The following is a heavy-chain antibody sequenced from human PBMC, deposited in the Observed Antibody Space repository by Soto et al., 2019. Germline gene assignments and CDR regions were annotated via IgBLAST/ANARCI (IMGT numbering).Heavy chain of an antibody. J-gene: IGHJ4*02. Sequence: QVQLVESGGGVVQPGRSLRLSCAASGFTFSSYGMHWVRQAPGKGLEWVAVIWYDGSNKYYADSVKGRFTISRDNSKNTLYLQMNSLRAEDTAVYYCARDRGLDWGPIGYWGQGTLVTVSS. V-gene: IGHV3-33*01. CDR1: GFTFSSYG. D-gene: IGHD3-16*01. CDR3: ARDRGLDWGPIGY. CDR2: IWYDGSNK.